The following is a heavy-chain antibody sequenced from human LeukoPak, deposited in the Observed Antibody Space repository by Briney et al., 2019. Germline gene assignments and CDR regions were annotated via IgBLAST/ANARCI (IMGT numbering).Heavy chain of an antibody. J-gene: IGHJ4*02. CDR1: GGSISSSSYY. CDR2: IYYSGST. CDR3: ARELSRGGALGDY. V-gene: IGHV4-39*07. D-gene: IGHD1-26*01. Sequence: SETLSLTCTVSGGSISSSSYYWGWIRQPPGKGLEWIGSIYYSGSTYYNPSLKSRVTISVDTSKNQFSLKLSSVTAADTAVYYCARELSRGGALGDYWGQGTLVTVSS.